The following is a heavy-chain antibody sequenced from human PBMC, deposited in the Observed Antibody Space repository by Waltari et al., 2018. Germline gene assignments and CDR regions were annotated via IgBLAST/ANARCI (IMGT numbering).Heavy chain of an antibody. Sequence: QLQLQESGPGLVKPSETLSLTCTVSGGSISSSSYYWGWIRQTPGKGLEWIGSIYYSGSTYYNPSLKSRVTISVDTSKNQFSLKLSSVTAADTAVYYCARDRRLGTQDFDLWGRGTLVTVSS. J-gene: IGHJ2*01. V-gene: IGHV4-39*07. D-gene: IGHD7-27*01. CDR3: ARDRRLGTQDFDL. CDR1: GGSISSSSYY. CDR2: IYYSGST.